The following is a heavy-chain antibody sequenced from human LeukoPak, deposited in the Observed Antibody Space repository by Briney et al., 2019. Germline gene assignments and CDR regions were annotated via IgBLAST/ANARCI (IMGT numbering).Heavy chain of an antibody. Sequence: GRSLRLSRTASGFTFGDYAMSWVRQAPGKGLEWVGFIRSKAYGGTTEYAASVKGRFTISRDDSKSIAYLQMNSLKTEDTAVYYCTGGPTRYDYVWGSWPDFDYWGQGTLVTVSS. CDR2: IRSKAYGGTT. J-gene: IGHJ4*02. CDR1: GFTFGDYA. V-gene: IGHV3-49*04. D-gene: IGHD3-16*01. CDR3: TGGPTRYDYVWGSWPDFDY.